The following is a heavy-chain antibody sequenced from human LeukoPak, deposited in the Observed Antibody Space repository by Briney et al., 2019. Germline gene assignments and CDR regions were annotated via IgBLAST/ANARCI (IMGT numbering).Heavy chain of an antibody. D-gene: IGHD2-21*02. CDR1: GYTFTGYY. V-gene: IGHV1-2*02. J-gene: IGHJ4*02. CDR3: ARVSVTLRPLDY. Sequence: ASVKVSCKASGYTFTGYYMHWVRQAPGQGLEWMGWINPNSGGTNYAQKFQGRVTMTRDTSISTAYMELSRPRSDDTAVYYCARVSVTLRPLDYWGQGTLVTVSS. CDR2: INPNSGGT.